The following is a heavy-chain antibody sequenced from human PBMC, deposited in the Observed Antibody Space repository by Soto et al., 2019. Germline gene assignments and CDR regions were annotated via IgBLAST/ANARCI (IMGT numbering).Heavy chain of an antibody. CDR1: GYTFTSYG. D-gene: IGHD6-13*01. Sequence: ASVKVSCKASGYTFTSYGISWVRQAPGQGLEWMGWISAYNGNTNYAQKLQGRVTMTRNTSISTAYMELSSLRSEETAVYYCARGASWYSNNYYMDVWGKGTTVTVSS. J-gene: IGHJ6*03. CDR3: ARGASWYSNNYYMDV. CDR2: ISAYNGNT. V-gene: IGHV1-18*01.